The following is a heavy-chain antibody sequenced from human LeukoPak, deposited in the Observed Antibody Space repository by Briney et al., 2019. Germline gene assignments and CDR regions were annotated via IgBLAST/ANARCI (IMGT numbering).Heavy chain of an antibody. CDR3: ARNPHYDFWSGSYSYYYGMDV. CDR2: NHPSGIT. V-gene: IGHV4-34*01. CDR1: GASFSHYY. Sequence: SETLSLTCAVYGASFSHYYWSWIRQPPGKGLEWIGENHPSGITNYNPSLKSRVTISVDTSKNQFSLKLSSVTAADTAVYYCARNPHYDFWSGSYSYYYGMDVWGQGTTVTVSS. D-gene: IGHD3-3*01. J-gene: IGHJ6*02.